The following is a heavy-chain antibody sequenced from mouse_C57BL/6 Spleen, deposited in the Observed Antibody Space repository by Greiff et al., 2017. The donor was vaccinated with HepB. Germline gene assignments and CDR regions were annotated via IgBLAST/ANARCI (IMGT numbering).Heavy chain of an antibody. V-gene: IGHV1-39*01. CDR2: INPNYGTT. D-gene: IGHD2-2*01. Sequence: EVQLQQSGPELVKPGASVKISCKASGYSFTDYNMNWVKQSNGKSLEWIGVINPNYGTTSYNQKFKGKATLTVDQSSSTAYMQLNSLTSEYSAVYYCATYAYENYYAMDYWGQGTSVTVSS. J-gene: IGHJ4*01. CDR3: ATYAYENYYAMDY. CDR1: GYSFTDYN.